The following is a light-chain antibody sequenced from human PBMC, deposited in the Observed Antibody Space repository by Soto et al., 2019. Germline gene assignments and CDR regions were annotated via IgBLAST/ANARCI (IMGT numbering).Light chain of an antibody. J-gene: IGLJ1*01. CDR2: EVS. CDR1: SSDVGGYNY. Sequence: QSALTQPPSASGSPGQSVTISLIGTSSDVGGYNYVSWYQQHPGKAPKLMIYEVSKRPSGVPDRFSGSKSGNTASLTVSGLQTDDEADYYCSSYAGSNNYVFGTGTKVTVL. CDR3: SSYAGSNNYV. V-gene: IGLV2-8*01.